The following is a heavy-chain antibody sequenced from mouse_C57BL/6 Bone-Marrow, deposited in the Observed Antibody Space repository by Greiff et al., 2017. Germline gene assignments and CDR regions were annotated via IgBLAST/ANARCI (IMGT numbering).Heavy chain of an antibody. CDR3: ARSRIPYGIYVRGAMDY. J-gene: IGHJ4*01. CDR2: LDPSDSYT. CDR1: GYTFTSYW. Sequence: QVQLQQPGAELVKPGASVKLSCKASGYTFTSYWMQWVKQRPGQGLEWIGELDPSDSYTNYNQKFKGKATLNVDTSSSTDYMQLSSLTSEYSAFYYCARSRIPYGIYVRGAMDYWGQGTSVTVSS. D-gene: IGHD2-1*01. V-gene: IGHV1-50*01.